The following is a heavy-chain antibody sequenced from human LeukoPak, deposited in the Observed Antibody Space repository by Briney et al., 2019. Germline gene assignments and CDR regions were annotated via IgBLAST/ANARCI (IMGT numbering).Heavy chain of an antibody. V-gene: IGHV4-30-2*01. Sequence: SQTLSLTCAVSGGSISSGGYSWSWIRQPPGKGLEWIGYIYHSGSTYYNPSLKSRVTISVDRSKNQFSLKLSSVTAADTAVYYCARALRGSRDAFDIWGQGTMVTVSS. CDR3: ARALRGSRDAFDI. CDR2: IYHSGST. CDR1: GGSISSGGYS. J-gene: IGHJ3*02. D-gene: IGHD2-2*01.